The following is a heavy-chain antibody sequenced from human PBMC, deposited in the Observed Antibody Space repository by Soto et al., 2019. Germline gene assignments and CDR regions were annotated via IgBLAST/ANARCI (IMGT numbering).Heavy chain of an antibody. Sequence: GGSLRLSCTASGFTFGDYAMSWVRQAPGKGLEWVGFIRSKAYGGTTEYAASVKGRFTISRDDSKSIAYLQMNSLKTEDTAVYYCTRGNTYYYDSSGLDYWGQGTLVTVSS. J-gene: IGHJ4*02. D-gene: IGHD3-22*01. V-gene: IGHV3-49*04. CDR1: GFTFGDYA. CDR3: TRGNTYYYDSSGLDY. CDR2: IRSKAYGGTT.